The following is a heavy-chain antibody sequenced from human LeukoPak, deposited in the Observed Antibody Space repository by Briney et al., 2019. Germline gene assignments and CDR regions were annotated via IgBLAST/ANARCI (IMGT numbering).Heavy chain of an antibody. V-gene: IGHV4-59*01. D-gene: IGHD4-17*01. Sequence: PSETLSLTCTVSGGSISSYYWSWIRQPPGKGLEWIGYIYYSGSTNYNPSLKNRVTISVDTSKNQFSLKLSSVTAAGTAVYYCARGDDYGDYEYYFDYWGQGTLVTVSS. J-gene: IGHJ4*02. CDR2: IYYSGST. CDR1: GGSISSYY. CDR3: ARGDDYGDYEYYFDY.